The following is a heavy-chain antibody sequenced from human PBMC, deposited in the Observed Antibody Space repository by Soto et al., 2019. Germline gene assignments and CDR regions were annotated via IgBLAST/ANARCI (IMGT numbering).Heavy chain of an antibody. J-gene: IGHJ4*02. CDR2: IYHSGST. D-gene: IGHD6-13*01. CDR3: ARSLAAAGNYYFDY. Sequence: PSETLSLTCAVSGYSISSGYYWAWIRQPPGKGLEWIGSIYHSGSTYYNPSLKSRVTISVDTSKNQFSLKLSSVTAADTAVYYCARSLAAAGNYYFDYWGQGTLVTVSS. V-gene: IGHV4-38-2*01. CDR1: GYSISSGYY.